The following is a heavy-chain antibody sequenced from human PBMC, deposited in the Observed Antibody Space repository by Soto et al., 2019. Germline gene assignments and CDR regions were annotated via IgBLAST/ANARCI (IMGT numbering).Heavy chain of an antibody. J-gene: IGHJ4*02. CDR1: GGSISSGGYS. Sequence: PSETLSLTCAVSGGSISSGGYSWSWIRQPPGKGLEWIGYIYHSGSTYYNPSLKSRVTISVDRSKNQFSLKLSSVTAADTAVYYCARGLLRYFDWSLDYFDYWGQGTLVTVSS. CDR2: IYHSGST. CDR3: ARGLLRYFDWSLDYFDY. V-gene: IGHV4-30-2*01. D-gene: IGHD3-9*01.